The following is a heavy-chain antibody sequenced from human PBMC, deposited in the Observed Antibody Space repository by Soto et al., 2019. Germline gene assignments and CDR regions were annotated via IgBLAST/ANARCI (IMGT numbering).Heavy chain of an antibody. CDR3: ARDLSYGDYGYYYYYYMDV. CDR1: GFTFSSYS. D-gene: IGHD4-17*01. Sequence: GGSLRLSCAASGFTFSSYSMNWVRQAPGKGLEWVSSISSSSSYIYYADSVKGRFTISRDNAKNSLYLQMNSLRAEDTAVYYCARDLSYGDYGYYYYYYMDVWGKGTTVTVSS. CDR2: ISSSSSYI. J-gene: IGHJ6*03. V-gene: IGHV3-21*01.